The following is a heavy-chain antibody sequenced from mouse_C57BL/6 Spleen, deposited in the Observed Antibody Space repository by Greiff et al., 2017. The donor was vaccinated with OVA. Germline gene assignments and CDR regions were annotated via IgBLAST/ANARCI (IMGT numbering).Heavy chain of an antibody. J-gene: IGHJ2*01. V-gene: IGHV5-4*01. D-gene: IGHD1-1*01. CDR3: AREEYYSY. CDR2: ISDGGSYT. CDR1: GFTFSSYA. Sequence: EVQLMESGGGLVKPGGSLKLSCAASGFTFSSYAMSWVRQTPEKRLEWVATISDGGSYTYYPDNVKGRFTISRDNAKNNLYLQMSHLKSEDTAMYYCAREEYYSYWGQGTTLTVSS.